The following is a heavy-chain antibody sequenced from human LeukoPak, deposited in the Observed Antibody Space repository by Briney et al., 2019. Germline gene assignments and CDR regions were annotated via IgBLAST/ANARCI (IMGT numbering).Heavy chain of an antibody. Sequence: GGSLRLSCAASGLTLSSYSMNWVRQAPGKGLEWVSYISSSSKTIYYADSVKGRFTISRDNAKNSLYLQMNSLRAEDTAVYYCARDRVFGSYFDCWGQGTLVTVSS. D-gene: IGHD1-26*01. J-gene: IGHJ4*02. CDR2: ISSSSKTI. CDR3: ARDRVFGSYFDC. CDR1: GLTLSSYS. V-gene: IGHV3-48*04.